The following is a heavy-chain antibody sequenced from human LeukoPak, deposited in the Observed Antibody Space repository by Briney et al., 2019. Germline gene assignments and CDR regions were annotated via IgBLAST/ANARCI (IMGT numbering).Heavy chain of an antibody. V-gene: IGHV1-69*06. Sequence: ASVKVSCKASGGTFSSYAISWVRQAPGQGLEWMGRIIPIFGTANYAQKFQGRVTITADKSTSTAYMELSSLRSEDTAVYYCAREAGYYDSSGYLDFDYWGQGTLVTVSS. D-gene: IGHD3-22*01. J-gene: IGHJ4*02. CDR3: AREAGYYDSSGYLDFDY. CDR1: GGTFSSYA. CDR2: IIPIFGTA.